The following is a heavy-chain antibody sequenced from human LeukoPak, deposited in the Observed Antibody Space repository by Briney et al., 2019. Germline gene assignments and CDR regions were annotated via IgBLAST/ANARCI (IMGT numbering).Heavy chain of an antibody. CDR3: ARAGYSGSDFSV. Sequence: TSETLSLTCTLSGGSFSSYYWSWIRQPPGKGLEWIGYIYYSGSTNYNPSLKSRVTISVDTSKDQFSLKLSSVTATDTAVYYCARAGYSGSDFSVWGKGSTVTASS. D-gene: IGHD5-12*01. CDR1: GGSFSSYY. J-gene: IGHJ6*04. CDR2: IYYSGST. V-gene: IGHV4-59*01.